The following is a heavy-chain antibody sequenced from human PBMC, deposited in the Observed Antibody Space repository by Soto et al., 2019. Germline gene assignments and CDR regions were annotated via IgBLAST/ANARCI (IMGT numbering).Heavy chain of an antibody. J-gene: IGHJ3*02. CDR2: VTPKLATA. D-gene: IGHD5-12*01. CDR3: ARRRDGYNSAFDI. V-gene: IGHV1-69*13. Sequence: SVKVSCKASGGTFSNYAINCVRQPPGLGLEWMGQVTPKLATAKHAQKFQGRVTITADESASTAYMYVSSLRSEDTAVYFCARRRDGYNSAFDIWGQGTLVTVSS. CDR1: GGTFSNYA.